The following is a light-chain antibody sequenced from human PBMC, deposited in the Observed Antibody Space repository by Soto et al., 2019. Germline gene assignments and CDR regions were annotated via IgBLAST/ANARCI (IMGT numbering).Light chain of an antibody. CDR3: ASWDDSLSGPV. CDR2: RNN. J-gene: IGLJ3*02. V-gene: IGLV1-47*01. Sequence: QSVLTQPPSASGTPGQRVTISCSGSISNIGSNYVYWYQQLPGTAPKLLIYRNNQRPSGVPDRFSGSKSGASASLAISGPRAEGEADYYCASWDDSLSGPVFGGGTKVTVL. CDR1: ISNIGSNY.